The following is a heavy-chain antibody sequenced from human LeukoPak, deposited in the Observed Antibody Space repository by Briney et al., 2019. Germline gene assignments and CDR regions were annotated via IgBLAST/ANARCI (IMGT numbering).Heavy chain of an antibody. CDR1: GYTFTYYY. CDR3: ARYKHGSYNVDY. CDR2: INPGNGGT. D-gene: IGHD3-10*01. Sequence: ASVKVSCKTSGYTFTYYYIFWVRQAPGQGLEWMGWINPGNGGTNYAQRFHGRVTIIRDMSINTAYMELTSLISDDTAIYYCARYKHGSYNVDYWGQGTLVTVSS. V-gene: IGHV1-2*02. J-gene: IGHJ4*02.